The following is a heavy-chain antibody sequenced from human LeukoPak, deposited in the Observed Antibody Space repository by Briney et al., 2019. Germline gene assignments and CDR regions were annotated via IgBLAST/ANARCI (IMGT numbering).Heavy chain of an antibody. Sequence: PGGSLRLSCAASGFTFSSYSMNWVRQAPGRGLEWVSYISSSSSTIYYADPVKGRFPISRDNAKNSLYLQMNSLRAEDTAVYYCASFPSYGGNFDYWGQGTLVTVSS. CDR2: ISSSSSTI. CDR1: GFTFSSYS. V-gene: IGHV3-48*01. CDR3: ASFPSYGGNFDY. D-gene: IGHD4-23*01. J-gene: IGHJ4*02.